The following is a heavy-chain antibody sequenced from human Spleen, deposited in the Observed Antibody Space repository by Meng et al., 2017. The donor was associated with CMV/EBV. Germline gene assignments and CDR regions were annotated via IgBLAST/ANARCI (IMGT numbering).Heavy chain of an antibody. J-gene: IGHJ3*02. Sequence: GGSLRLSCAASGFTFSSYEMNWVRQAPGKGLEWVSYISSSGSTIYYADSVKGRFTISRDNAKNSLYLQMNSLRAEDTAVYYCARGVVVPAAIYAVPAFDIWGQGTMVTVSS. D-gene: IGHD2-2*02. V-gene: IGHV3-48*03. CDR2: ISSSGSTI. CDR3: ARGVVVPAAIYAVPAFDI. CDR1: GFTFSSYE.